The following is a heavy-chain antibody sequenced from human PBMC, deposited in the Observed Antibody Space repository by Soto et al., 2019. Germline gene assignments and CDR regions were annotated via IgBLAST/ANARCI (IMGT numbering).Heavy chain of an antibody. CDR2: ISATGIST. CDR3: ARDKDTSSWTGFDY. J-gene: IGHJ4*01. CDR1: GFTFATYA. V-gene: IGHV3-23*01. D-gene: IGHD1-1*01. Sequence: GGSLRLSCAASGFTFATYAMSWVRQAPGKGLEWVSAISATGISTHYADSVKGRVTISRDNSANTLSLEMSSLTAEDTAVYYCARDKDTSSWTGFDYWGHGSLVTVSS.